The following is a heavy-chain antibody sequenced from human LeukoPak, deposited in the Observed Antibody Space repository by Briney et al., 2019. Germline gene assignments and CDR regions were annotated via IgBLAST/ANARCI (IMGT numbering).Heavy chain of an antibody. CDR3: ARVMGY. J-gene: IGHJ4*02. CDR2: NSSSGSTI. V-gene: IGHV3-11*01. Sequence: PGGSLRLSCAASGFTYSDYYMSCIRQARGKGLEWGSDNSSSGSTIYYADAVKGRFTISRDNAKNSLYLQMNSLRAEYPAVYYCARVMGYWGQGTLVTVSS. D-gene: IGHD2-8*01. CDR1: GFTYSDYY.